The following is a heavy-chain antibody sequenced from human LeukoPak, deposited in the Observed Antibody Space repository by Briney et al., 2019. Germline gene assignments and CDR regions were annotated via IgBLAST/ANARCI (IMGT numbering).Heavy chain of an antibody. J-gene: IGHJ4*02. CDR3: ARLILRGVIMKTIDY. CDR1: GFTFSSYG. D-gene: IGHD3-10*01. V-gene: IGHV3-23*01. CDR2: ISHTGGSP. Sequence: GGSLRLSCAAPGFTFSSYGMSWVRQVPGKGLEWVSSISHTGGSPYYADSVKGRFTVSRDNSKNTLYLQMNSLRAEDTAVYYCARLILRGVIMKTIDYWGQGTLVTVSS.